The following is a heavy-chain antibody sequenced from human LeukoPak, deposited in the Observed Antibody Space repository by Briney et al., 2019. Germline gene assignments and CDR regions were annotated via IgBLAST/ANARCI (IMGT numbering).Heavy chain of an antibody. CDR3: ARGRDYHFWTGYFSNWFDP. CDR1: GYSFTSYW. CDR2: IYPGDSDT. J-gene: IGHJ5*02. D-gene: IGHD3-3*01. Sequence: GESLKISCKGSGYSFTSYWIGWVRQMPGKGLEWMGIIYPGDSDTRYSPSFQGQVTISADKSISTAYLQWSSLKASDTAMYYCARGRDYHFWTGYFSNWFDPWGQGTLVTVSS. V-gene: IGHV5-51*01.